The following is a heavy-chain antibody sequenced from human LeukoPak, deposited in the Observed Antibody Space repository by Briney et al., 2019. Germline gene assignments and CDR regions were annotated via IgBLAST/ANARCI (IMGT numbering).Heavy chain of an antibody. Sequence: SETLSLTCTVSGGSISSYYWSWIRQPPGKGLEWIGEINHSGSTNYNPSLKSRVTISVDTSKNQFSLKLSSVTAADTAVYYCARLTSLYYYGSGSYHYYFDYWGQGTLVTVSS. V-gene: IGHV4-34*01. CDR3: ARLTSLYYYGSGSYHYYFDY. CDR2: INHSGST. J-gene: IGHJ4*02. D-gene: IGHD3-10*01. CDR1: GGSISSYY.